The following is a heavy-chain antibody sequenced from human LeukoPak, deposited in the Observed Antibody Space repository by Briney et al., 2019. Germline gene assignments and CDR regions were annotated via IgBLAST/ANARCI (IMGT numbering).Heavy chain of an antibody. CDR2: ISTDGSST. D-gene: IGHD6-19*01. Sequence: GGSLRLSCAASGFTFRSYWMHWVRQAPGKGLVCVSRISTDGSSTTYADSVKGRFTISRDNAKNTLYLQMNSLKAEDTAVYYCARHVSAYSSGLPYYMDVWGKGTTVTVSS. J-gene: IGHJ6*03. CDR1: GFTFRSYW. CDR3: ARHVSAYSSGLPYYMDV. V-gene: IGHV3-74*01.